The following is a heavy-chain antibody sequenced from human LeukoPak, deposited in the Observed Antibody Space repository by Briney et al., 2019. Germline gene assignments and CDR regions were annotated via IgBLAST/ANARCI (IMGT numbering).Heavy chain of an antibody. J-gene: IGHJ4*02. CDR3: AREGLCGGDCGFHY. D-gene: IGHD2-21*02. CDR2: IYTSGST. Sequence: PSQTLSLTCAVSGGSISSGSYYWSWIRQPAGKGLEWIGRIYTSGSTNYNPSLKSRVTISVDTSKNQFSLKLSSVTAADTAVYYCAREGLCGGDCGFHYWGQGTLVTVSS. V-gene: IGHV4-61*02. CDR1: GGSISSGSYY.